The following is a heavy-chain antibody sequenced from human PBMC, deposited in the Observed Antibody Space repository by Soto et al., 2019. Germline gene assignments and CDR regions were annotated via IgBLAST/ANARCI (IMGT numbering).Heavy chain of an antibody. CDR1: GFTFSSYS. Sequence: PGGSLRLSCAASGFTFSSYSMQWVRQAPGKGLEWVSYITSSSRTTYYADSVKGRFTVSRDNVKNSLFLQMNSLRDEDTAVYYCARVAIASGGVIAVTYALDVWGQGTTVTAP. CDR2: ITSSSRTT. CDR3: ARVAIASGGVIAVTYALDV. V-gene: IGHV3-48*02. J-gene: IGHJ6*02. D-gene: IGHD3-16*02.